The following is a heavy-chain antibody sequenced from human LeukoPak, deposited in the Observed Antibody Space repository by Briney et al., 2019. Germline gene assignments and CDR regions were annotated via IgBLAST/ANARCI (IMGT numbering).Heavy chain of an antibody. V-gene: IGHV3-30*04. CDR3: ARGPSNGSGGKYYYYYGMDV. D-gene: IGHD3-10*01. CDR1: GFTFSSYA. Sequence: GRSLRLSCAASGFTFSSYAMHWVRQAPGKGLEWVAVISYDGSNKYYADSVKGRFTISRDNSKNTLYLQMNSLRAEDTAVYYCARGPSNGSGGKYYYYYGMDVWGQGTTVTVSS. J-gene: IGHJ6*02. CDR2: ISYDGSNK.